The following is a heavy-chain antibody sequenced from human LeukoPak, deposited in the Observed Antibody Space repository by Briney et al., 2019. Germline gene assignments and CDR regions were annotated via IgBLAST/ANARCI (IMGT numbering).Heavy chain of an antibody. CDR3: ARLQFAEGSGTYPLGSLDY. CDR1: GYSFTTYW. V-gene: IGHV5-51*01. D-gene: IGHD3-10*01. J-gene: IGHJ4*02. CDR2: IYPGDSDT. Sequence: GESLQISCKGSGYSFTTYWIDWVRQMPGKGLEWMGIIYPGDSDTRYSPSFQGQVPISADKPISPALLQWRSLKASETAMYYCARLQFAEGSGTYPLGSLDYWGQGTLVTVSS.